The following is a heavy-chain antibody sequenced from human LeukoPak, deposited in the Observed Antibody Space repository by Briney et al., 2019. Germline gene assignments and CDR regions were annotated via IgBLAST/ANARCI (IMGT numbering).Heavy chain of an antibody. J-gene: IGHJ3*02. CDR2: IIPIFGTA. D-gene: IGHD2-21*02. CDR1: GGTFSSYA. CDR3: ARSVVVTATVWAFDI. Sequence: AASVKVSCKASGGTFSSYAISWVRQAPGQGLEWMGGIIPIFGTANYAQKFQGRVTITADKSTSTAYMELSSLRSEDTAVYYCARSVVVTATVWAFDIWGQGTMVTVSS. V-gene: IGHV1-69*06.